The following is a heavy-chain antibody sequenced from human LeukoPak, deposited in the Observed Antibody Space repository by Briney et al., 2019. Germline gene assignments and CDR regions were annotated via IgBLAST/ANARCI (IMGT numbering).Heavy chain of an antibody. CDR1: GFTFDDYA. J-gene: IGHJ4*02. D-gene: IGHD3-10*01. V-gene: IGHV3-9*03. Sequence: GRSLRLSCAASGFTFDDYAMHWVRQAPGKGLEWVSGISWKSGSIGYADSVKGRFTISRDNAKNSLYMQMNSLRAEDMALYYCAKGLGFGELNPFYFDYWGQGTLVTVSS. CDR2: ISWKSGSI. CDR3: AKGLGFGELNPFYFDY.